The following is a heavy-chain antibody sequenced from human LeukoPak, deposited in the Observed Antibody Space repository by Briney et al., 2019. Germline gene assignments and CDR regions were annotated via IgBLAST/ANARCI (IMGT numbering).Heavy chain of an antibody. CDR3: ARGTYCSGGSCYSFDY. CDR1: GFTFSTYS. CDR2: ISISSNYI. J-gene: IGHJ4*02. Sequence: GGSLRLSCAASGFTFSTYSMNWVRQAPGKGLEWVSSISISSNYIYYADSVKGRFTISRDNAKNSLYLQMNSLRAEDTAVYYCARGTYCSGGSCYSFDYWGQGTLVTVSS. D-gene: IGHD2-15*01. V-gene: IGHV3-21*01.